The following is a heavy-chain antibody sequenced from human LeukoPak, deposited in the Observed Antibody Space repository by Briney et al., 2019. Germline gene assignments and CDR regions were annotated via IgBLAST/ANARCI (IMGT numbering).Heavy chain of an antibody. J-gene: IGHJ4*02. V-gene: IGHV1-2*02. CDR3: AAQDSRDFDY. CDR2: INPNSGGT. D-gene: IGHD4-11*01. CDR1: GYTFTDYY. Sequence: ASVKVSCKASGYTFTDYYIHWVRQAPGQGLEWMGWINPNSGGTNYAQKFQGRVTMTRDTSTSTVYMELSSLRSEDTAVYYCAAQDSRDFDYWGQGTLVTVSS.